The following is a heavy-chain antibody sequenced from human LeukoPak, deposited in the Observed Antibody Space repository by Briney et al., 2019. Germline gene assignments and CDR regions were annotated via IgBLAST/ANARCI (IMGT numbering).Heavy chain of an antibody. V-gene: IGHV4-61*01. Sequence: SETLSLTCTVSGYSISSGYYWGWIRQPPGKGLEWIGYIYYSGSTNYNPSLKSRVTISVDTSKNQFSLKLSSVTAADTAVYYCAREGDSLAVAGIGLGSNWFDPWGQGTLVTVSS. CDR1: GYSISSGYY. CDR3: AREGDSLAVAGIGLGSNWFDP. J-gene: IGHJ5*02. D-gene: IGHD6-19*01. CDR2: IYYSGST.